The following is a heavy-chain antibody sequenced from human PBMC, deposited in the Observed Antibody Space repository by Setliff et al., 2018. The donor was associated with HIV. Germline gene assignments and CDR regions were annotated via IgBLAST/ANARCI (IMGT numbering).Heavy chain of an antibody. CDR3: AREGDGIDY. CDR2: IHYTGNT. Sequence: PSETLSLTCIVSGGPISSTNYYWGWIRQSPGKGLEWIGSIHYTGNTYNTPSLKSRLTISVDASKNQISLKLTSVTAADTAIYFCAREGDGIDYWGQGILVTVSS. D-gene: IGHD2-21*02. V-gene: IGHV4-39*02. J-gene: IGHJ4*02. CDR1: GGPISSTNYY.